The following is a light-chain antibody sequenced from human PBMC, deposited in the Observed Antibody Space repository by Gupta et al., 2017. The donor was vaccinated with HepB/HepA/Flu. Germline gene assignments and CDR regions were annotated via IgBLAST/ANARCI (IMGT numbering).Light chain of an antibody. CDR1: SSNIGTNY. J-gene: IGLJ3*02. CDR3: ETWDDTLEV. CDR2: RNN. V-gene: IGLV1-47*01. Sequence: QSVVTQPPSASGTPGQRVTISCSGSSSNIGTNYVYWYQQLPGTAPKLLIYRNNLRPSGVPDRVSGAKSATSASLAISGLRSEDEADYYCETWDDTLEVFGGGTRLTVL.